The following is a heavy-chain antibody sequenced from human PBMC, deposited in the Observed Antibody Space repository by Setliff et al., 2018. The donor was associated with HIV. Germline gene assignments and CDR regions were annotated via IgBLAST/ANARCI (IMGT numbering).Heavy chain of an antibody. D-gene: IGHD6-19*01. CDR3: AKDSEAVAVKYYYMDV. Sequence: SCAASGFTFSSYGMHWVRQAPGKGLEWVAFIWFDGSKTYYADSVQGRFTISRDTPNHMVYLQMNSLKAEDTALYYCAKDSEAVAVKYYYMDVWGRGTTVTVPS. J-gene: IGHJ6*03. CDR2: IWFDGSKT. CDR1: GFTFSSYG. V-gene: IGHV3-30*02.